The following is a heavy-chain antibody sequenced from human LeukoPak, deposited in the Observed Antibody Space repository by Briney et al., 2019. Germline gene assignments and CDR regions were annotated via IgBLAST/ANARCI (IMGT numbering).Heavy chain of an antibody. CDR1: GFTFSSYG. D-gene: IGHD4-17*01. V-gene: IGHV3-33*06. Sequence: GGSLRLSCAASGFTFSSYGMLWVRQAPGKGLEGVAVIWYDGSKKYYADSVKGRFTISRDNAKNTLYLQLNSLRAEDTALYYCAKDSSVPYGITDWGQGTLVTVSS. J-gene: IGHJ4*02. CDR3: AKDSSVPYGITD. CDR2: IWYDGSKK.